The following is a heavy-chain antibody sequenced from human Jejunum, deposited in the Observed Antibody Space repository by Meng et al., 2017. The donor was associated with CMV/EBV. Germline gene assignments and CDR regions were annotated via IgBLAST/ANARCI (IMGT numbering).Heavy chain of an antibody. CDR2: INSDGTST. V-gene: IGHV3-74*01. CDR1: GFTFSSDW. D-gene: IGHD6-13*01. J-gene: IGHJ4*02. CDR3: ARGQSGYSSSWHDY. Sequence: VQLGESGGGLVQPGGSLRLSCAASGFTFSSDWMHWVRQAPGKGLVWVSRINSDGTSTAYADSVKGRFTISRDNAKNTLYLQMSSLRAEDTAVYYCARGQSGYSSSWHDYWGQGTLVTVSS.